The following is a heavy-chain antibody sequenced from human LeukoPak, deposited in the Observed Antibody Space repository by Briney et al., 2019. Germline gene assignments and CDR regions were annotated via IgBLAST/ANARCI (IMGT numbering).Heavy chain of an antibody. CDR1: GYRFTDYW. J-gene: IGHJ4*02. D-gene: IGHD3-10*01. CDR3: ARQSRDGSKTRGYFFDY. V-gene: IGHV5-51*01. Sequence: GESLKISCTGSGYRFTDYWIGWMRQMPGKGLESMGIIYPADSDTTYSPSFQGQVTISVDKSISTVYLQWSSLKASDTAMYFCARQSRDGSKTRGYFFDYWGQGTLVTVSS. CDR2: IYPADSDT.